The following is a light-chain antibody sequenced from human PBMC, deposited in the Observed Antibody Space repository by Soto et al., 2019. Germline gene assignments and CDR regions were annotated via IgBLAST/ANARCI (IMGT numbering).Light chain of an antibody. CDR3: QQYASSPWT. V-gene: IGKV3-20*01. J-gene: IGKJ1*01. Sequence: EIVLTQSPGTLSLSPGERATLSCRASQTISSSYLAWYQQKPGQTPSLLIYGASNRATGIPDRFSGSGSGTDFTLTVSRLEPEDFAVYYCQQYASSPWTFGQGTKLDIK. CDR1: QTISSSY. CDR2: GAS.